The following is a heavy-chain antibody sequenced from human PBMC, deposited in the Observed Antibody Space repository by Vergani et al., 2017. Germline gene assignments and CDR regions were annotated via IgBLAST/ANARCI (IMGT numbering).Heavy chain of an antibody. Sequence: QVQLVQSGAVVKKSGSSVKVSCKASGGTFSSFPITWVRQAPGQGLEWMGAVIPSLGARNYAHHFQGRVTISADASTSTAYLELSSLTYEDTAVYYCARVGSTTTVVTPGGNYYYYGMDVWGQGTTVTVSS. D-gene: IGHD4-23*01. J-gene: IGHJ6*02. CDR3: ARVGSTTTVVTPGGNYYYYGMDV. V-gene: IGHV1-69*01. CDR2: VIPSLGAR. CDR1: GGTFSSFP.